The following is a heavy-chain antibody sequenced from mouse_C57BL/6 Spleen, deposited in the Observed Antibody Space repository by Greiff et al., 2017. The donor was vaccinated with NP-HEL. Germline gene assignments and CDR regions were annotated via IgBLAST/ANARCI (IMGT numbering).Heavy chain of an antibody. Sequence: EVQLQESGTVLARPGASVKMSCKTSGYTFTSYWMHWVKQRPGQGLEWIGAIYPGNSDTSYNQKFKGKAKLTAVTSASTAYMELSSLTNEGSAVYYCTHPTIVTTWCFDVWGTGTTVTVSS. V-gene: IGHV1-5*01. CDR2: IYPGNSDT. D-gene: IGHD2-5*01. CDR3: THPTIVTTWCFDV. CDR1: GYTFTSYW. J-gene: IGHJ1*03.